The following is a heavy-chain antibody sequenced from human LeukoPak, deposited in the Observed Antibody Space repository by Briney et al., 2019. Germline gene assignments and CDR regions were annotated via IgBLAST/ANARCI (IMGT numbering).Heavy chain of an antibody. Sequence: GSLRLSCAASGFTFSSYGMHWVRQAPGKGLEWVAVISYDGSNKYYVDSVKGRLTISRDNAKNSLYLQMNSLRAEDTAVYYCARVKSGYSYGPHYYYYYYMDVWGKGTTVTVSS. J-gene: IGHJ6*03. CDR1: GFTFSSYG. CDR3: ARVKSGYSYGPHYYYYYYMDV. CDR2: ISYDGSNK. D-gene: IGHD5-18*01. V-gene: IGHV3-30*03.